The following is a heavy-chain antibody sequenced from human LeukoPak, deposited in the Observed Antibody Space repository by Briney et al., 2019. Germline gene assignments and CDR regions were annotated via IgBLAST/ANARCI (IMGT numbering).Heavy chain of an antibody. CDR3: GRREGYCSSTSCYEEDHFDY. D-gene: IGHD2-2*01. V-gene: IGHV1-18*01. J-gene: IGHJ4*02. CDR1: GGTFSSYA. Sequence: WASVKVSCKASGGTFSSYAISWVRQAPGQGLEWMGWISGYNGNTNYAQKLQGRVIMTTDTSTSTAYMELRSLKSDDTAVYYCGRREGYCSSTSCYEEDHFDYWGQGTLVTVSS. CDR2: ISGYNGNT.